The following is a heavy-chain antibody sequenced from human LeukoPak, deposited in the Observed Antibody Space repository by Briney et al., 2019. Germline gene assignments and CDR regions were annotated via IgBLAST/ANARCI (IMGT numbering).Heavy chain of an antibody. J-gene: IGHJ3*02. CDR1: GFTFSSYS. Sequence: PGGSLRLSCAASGFTFSSYSMNWVRQAPGKGLEWVSSISSSSSYIYYADSVKGRFTISRDNAKNSLYLQMNSLRAEDTAVYYCARDGGELRAFDIWGQGTMVTVSS. CDR2: ISSSSSYI. D-gene: IGHD1-26*01. CDR3: ARDGGELRAFDI. V-gene: IGHV3-21*01.